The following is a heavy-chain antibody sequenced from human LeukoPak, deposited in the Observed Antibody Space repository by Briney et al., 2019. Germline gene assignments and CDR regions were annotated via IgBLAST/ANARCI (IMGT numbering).Heavy chain of an antibody. D-gene: IGHD2-2*01. CDR2: IYTSGST. CDR3: ARHPLYCSSTSCETSYYYMDV. Sequence: SETLSLTCTVSGGSISSYYWSWLRQPPGKGLEWIGYIYTSGSTNYNPPLKSRVTISVDTSKNQFSLKLSSVTAADTAVYYCARHPLYCSSTSCETSYYYMDVWGKGTTVTVSS. CDR1: GGSISSYY. V-gene: IGHV4-4*09. J-gene: IGHJ6*03.